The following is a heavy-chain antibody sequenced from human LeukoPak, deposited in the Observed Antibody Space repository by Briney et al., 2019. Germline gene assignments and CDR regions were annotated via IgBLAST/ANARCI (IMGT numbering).Heavy chain of an antibody. V-gene: IGHV3-53*01. CDR1: GFTVSSNY. CDR3: ARGGFWSGYSNHFDY. Sequence: GGSLRLSCAASGFTVSSNYMSWVRQAPGKGLEWVSVIYSGGSTYYADSVKGRFTISRDNSKNTLYLRMNSLRAEDTAVYYCARGGFWSGYSNHFDYWGQGTLVTVSS. D-gene: IGHD3-3*01. J-gene: IGHJ4*02. CDR2: IYSGGST.